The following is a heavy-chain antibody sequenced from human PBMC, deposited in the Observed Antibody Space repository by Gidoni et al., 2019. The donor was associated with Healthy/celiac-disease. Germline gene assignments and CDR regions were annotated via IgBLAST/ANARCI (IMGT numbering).Heavy chain of an antibody. CDR2: IYSGGST. D-gene: IGHD1-26*01. J-gene: IGHJ3*02. V-gene: IGHV3-66*02. CDR1: GFTVSSNY. Sequence: EVQRVESGGGLVQPGGSVRLSCAASGFTVSSNYMSWVRQAPGKGLEWVSVIYSGGSTYYADSVKGRFTISRDNSKNTLYLQMNSLRAEDTAVYYCARDRGGSYADAFDIWGQGTMVTVSS. CDR3: ARDRGGSYADAFDI.